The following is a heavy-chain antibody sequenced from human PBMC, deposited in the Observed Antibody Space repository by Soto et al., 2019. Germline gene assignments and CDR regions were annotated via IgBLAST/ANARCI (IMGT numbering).Heavy chain of an antibody. J-gene: IGHJ4*02. D-gene: IGHD3-3*01. CDR3: KRGSEYDFWSGYL. Sequence: QERLVQSGAEVRKPGSSVKVSCKVTGGTSTRYAINWVRQAPGQGLEWMGGIVPLFGTSKYAQKFQGRVTITADTSTNIAYMEFRSLRSEDTAVYYCKRGSEYDFWSGYLWGQGTLVSVSS. CDR1: GGTSTRYA. CDR2: IVPLFGTS. V-gene: IGHV1-69*06.